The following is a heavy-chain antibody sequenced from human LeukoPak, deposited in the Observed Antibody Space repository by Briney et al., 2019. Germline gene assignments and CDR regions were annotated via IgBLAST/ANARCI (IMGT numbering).Heavy chain of an antibody. CDR1: GMTISNYG. V-gene: IGHV3-23*01. J-gene: IGHJ4*02. CDR3: AKRGVVIRVILVGFHKEAYYFES. CDR2: ISDSGGRT. D-gene: IGHD3-22*01. Sequence: GGSQRLSCAVSGMTISNYGMSWVRQAPGKGLEWVAGISDSGGRTNYADSVKGRFTISRDNPKNTLYLQMNSLRAEDTAVYFCAKRGVVIRVILVGFHKEAYYFESWGQGALVTVSS.